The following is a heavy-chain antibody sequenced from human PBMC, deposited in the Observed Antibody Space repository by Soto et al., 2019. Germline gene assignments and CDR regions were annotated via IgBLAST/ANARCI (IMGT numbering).Heavy chain of an antibody. CDR3: ARAFAHYDFWSGYYSINWFDP. CDR2: ISTYNGDT. J-gene: IGHJ5*02. Sequence: ASVKVSCKASGYTFTRSGISWVRQAPGQGLEWMGWISTYNGDTNYAQTFQGRVTMTTDTSISTVHMEVSSLRSEDTAVYYCARAFAHYDFWSGYYSINWFDPWGQGTLVTVSS. D-gene: IGHD3-3*01. CDR1: GYTFTRSG. V-gene: IGHV1-18*01.